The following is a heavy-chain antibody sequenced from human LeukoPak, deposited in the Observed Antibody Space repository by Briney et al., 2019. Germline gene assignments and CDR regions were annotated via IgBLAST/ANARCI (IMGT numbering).Heavy chain of an antibody. CDR3: ARRQGCSSTSCPPDY. Sequence: GEPRHFSCRGSGSGFTTSRIGGVRPIPGKGLEWLGMVYPGDSDTRYTPSFEGQLTMSADKSINTAYLQWSSLKASDTAMYYCARRQGCSSTSCPPDYWGQGTLVTVSP. CDR1: GSGFTTSR. J-gene: IGHJ4*02. CDR2: VYPGDSDT. D-gene: IGHD2-2*01. V-gene: IGHV5-51*01.